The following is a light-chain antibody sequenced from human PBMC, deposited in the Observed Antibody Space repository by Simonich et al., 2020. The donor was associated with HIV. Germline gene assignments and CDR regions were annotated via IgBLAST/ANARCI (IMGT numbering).Light chain of an antibody. V-gene: IGLV2-8*01. Sequence: QSALTQPPSASGSPGQSVTISCTGTSSDVGGYNYVSWYQQHPGKAPKLMIYEVSKRPSVVPDRFSGSKSGNTASLTVSGLQAEDEADYYCSSYVGSNNLVFGGGTKLTVL. J-gene: IGLJ3*02. CDR2: EVS. CDR1: SSDVGGYNY. CDR3: SSYVGSNNLV.